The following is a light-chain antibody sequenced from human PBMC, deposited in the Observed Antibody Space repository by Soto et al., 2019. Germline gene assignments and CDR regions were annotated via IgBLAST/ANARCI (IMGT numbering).Light chain of an antibody. V-gene: IGKV3-20*01. J-gene: IGKJ1*01. Sequence: EIVLTQSPGTLSLSPGERATLSCRASQSVSSSYLAWYQQKPGQAPRLLIYGASSRATGIPDMFSGSGSGTYFTLTISRLEPEDFAVYYCQQYGSSPQFGQGTKVEIK. CDR1: QSVSSSY. CDR3: QQYGSSPQ. CDR2: GAS.